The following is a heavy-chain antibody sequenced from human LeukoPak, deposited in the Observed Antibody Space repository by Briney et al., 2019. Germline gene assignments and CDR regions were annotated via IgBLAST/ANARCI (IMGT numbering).Heavy chain of an antibody. D-gene: IGHD6-13*01. CDR2: IYPGDSDT. V-gene: IGHV5-51*01. J-gene: IGHJ4*02. CDR3: VRQYISSSFDY. Sequence: GESLKISCKASGYSFTTYWIGWVPQMPGKGLEWMGLIYPGDSDTRYNPSFQGQVTISADQSISTAYLQWSSLKASDTAMYYCVRQYISSSFDYWGQGNLVTVSS. CDR1: GYSFTTYW.